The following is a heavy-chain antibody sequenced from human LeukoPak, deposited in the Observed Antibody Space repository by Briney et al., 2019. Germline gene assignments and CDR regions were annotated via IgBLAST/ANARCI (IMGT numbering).Heavy chain of an antibody. CDR2: ISENSGDT. Sequence: GGSLRLSCVASGFTFSASYMTWVRQPPGKGLEWLSYISENSGDTNYADSVKGRFTVSRDNAKNSLYLQMNSLRVEDTAVYYCASEHSGNYYRPFDYWGQGTLVTVSS. CDR3: ASEHSGNYYRPFDY. CDR1: GFTFSASY. D-gene: IGHD1-26*01. V-gene: IGHV3-11*06. J-gene: IGHJ4*02.